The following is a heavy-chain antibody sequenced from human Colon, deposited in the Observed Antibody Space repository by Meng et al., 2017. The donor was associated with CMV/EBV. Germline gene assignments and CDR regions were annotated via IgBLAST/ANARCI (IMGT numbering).Heavy chain of an antibody. D-gene: IGHD2-2*01. CDR3: VRDPRYCSSTSCLYYFDN. Sequence: SETLSLTCTVSGYSISSGYYWGWIRQSPGKGLEWIGSVFYRGSSYYNPSLKTRVTISLDTSKNHVSLKLNSVNVADTAVYYCVRDPRYCSSTSCLYYFDNWGQGTLVTVSS. CDR2: VFYRGSS. J-gene: IGHJ4*02. CDR1: GYSISSGYY. V-gene: IGHV4-38-2*02.